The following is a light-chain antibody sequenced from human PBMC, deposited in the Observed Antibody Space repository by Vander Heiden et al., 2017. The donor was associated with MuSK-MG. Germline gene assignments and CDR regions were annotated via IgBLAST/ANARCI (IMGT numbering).Light chain of an antibody. J-gene: IGKJ1*01. CDR3: QENYTTNWT. CDR1: QSSSNY. CDR2: DAS. V-gene: IGKV1-39*01. Sequence: DVQMTRSTSSLSASLRDRVTINCWASQSSSNYLIGYQQRQGKAPKLLIYDASSLQRGGPSRFSGSGSGTDVTPTISSLQPEDFASYYCQENYTTNWTFGQGTKVEIK.